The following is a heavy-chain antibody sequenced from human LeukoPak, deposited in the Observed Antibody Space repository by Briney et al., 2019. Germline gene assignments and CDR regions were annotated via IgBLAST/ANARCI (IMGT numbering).Heavy chain of an antibody. Sequence: PGGSLRLSCTASGFTLSTYAMNWVRQAPGKGLEWVSSISANGDSSDYTDSVKGRFTISRDNSKNTLYLQMNSLSAEDTAMYYCRRQFLVGVSWGPGTLDTVSS. V-gene: IGHV3-23*01. D-gene: IGHD2-15*01. CDR3: RRQFLVGVS. CDR2: ISANGDSS. J-gene: IGHJ5*02. CDR1: GFTLSTYA.